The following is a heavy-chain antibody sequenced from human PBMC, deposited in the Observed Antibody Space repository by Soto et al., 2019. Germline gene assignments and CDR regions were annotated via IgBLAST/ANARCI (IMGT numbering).Heavy chain of an antibody. CDR2: ISSHTGNT. CDR3: ARDCGTAVTTHYLDF. V-gene: IGHV1-18*01. J-gene: IGHJ4*02. Sequence: QVEVVQSGPEVKKPGASVKVSCKASGYNFNACGISWVRQAPGQGLEWMGWISSHTGNTNYAQNLQGRVTMTTDTSTTTVYMELRSLTSDDTAVYYCARDCGTAVTTHYLDFWGQGSRVTVSS. CDR1: GYNFNACG. D-gene: IGHD4-17*01.